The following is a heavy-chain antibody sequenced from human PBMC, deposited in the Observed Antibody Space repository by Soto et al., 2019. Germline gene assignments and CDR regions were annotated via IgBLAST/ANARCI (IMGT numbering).Heavy chain of an antibody. Sequence: PSETLSLTCDVSGYSISSHNWWGWVRQPPGKGLEWIGYIYYSGNTYYNPSLKSRVAMSVDTSRNQFSLKMSSLTAVDTAVYYCTRSPYADAFDIWGQGAMVTVSS. V-gene: IGHV4-28*01. J-gene: IGHJ3*02. CDR3: TRSPYADAFDI. CDR1: GYSISSHNW. CDR2: IYYSGNT. D-gene: IGHD2-2*01.